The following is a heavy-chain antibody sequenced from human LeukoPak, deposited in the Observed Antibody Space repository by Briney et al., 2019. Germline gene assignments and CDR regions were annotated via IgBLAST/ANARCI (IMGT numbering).Heavy chain of an antibody. J-gene: IGHJ4*02. D-gene: IGHD3-9*01. CDR1: GGSITSGASF. CDR3: ARHGTWLTGLGY. V-gene: IGHV4-39*01. Sequence: SETLSLTCTVSGGSITSGASFWGWIRQPPGKGLEGIGSIHYSGSTYYNPSLKSRVTISVDTSKNQFSLKLSSVTAADTAVYYCARHGTWLTGLGYWGQGTLVTVSP. CDR2: IHYSGST.